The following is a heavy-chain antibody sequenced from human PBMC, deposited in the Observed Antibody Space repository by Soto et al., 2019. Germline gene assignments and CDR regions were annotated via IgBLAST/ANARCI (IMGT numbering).Heavy chain of an antibody. J-gene: IGHJ5*02. CDR2: IYTSGST. Sequence: PSETLSLTCTVSGGSISSYYWSWIRQPAGKGLEWIGRIYTSGSTNYNPSLKSRVTMSVDTSKNQFSLKLSSVTAADTAVYYCARGVYTVTTGNWFDPRGQGTLVTVSS. CDR1: GGSISSYY. V-gene: IGHV4-4*07. CDR3: ARGVYTVTTGNWFDP. D-gene: IGHD4-4*01.